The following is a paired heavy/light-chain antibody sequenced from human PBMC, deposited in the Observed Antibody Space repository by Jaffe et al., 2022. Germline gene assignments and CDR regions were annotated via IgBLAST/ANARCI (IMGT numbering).Light chain of an antibody. J-gene: IGLJ2*01. CDR1: NIGSKS. V-gene: IGLV3-21*02. CDR3: QVWDSSSDHPYVV. CDR2: DDS. Sequence: SYVLTQPPSVSVAPGQTARITCGGNNIGSKSVHWYQQKPGQAPVLVVYDDSDRPSGIPERFSGSNSGNTATLTISRVEAGDEADYYCQVWDSSSDHPYVVFGGGTKLTVL.
Heavy chain of an antibody. Sequence: QVTLRESGPALVKPTQTLTLTCTFSGFSLSTSGMCVSWVRQPPGKALEWLALIDWDDDKYYSTSLKTRLTISKDTSKNQVVLTMTNMDPVDTATYYCARIRPGTMIDRNWEHWYFDLWGRGTLVTVSS. V-gene: IGHV2-70*20. CDR3: ARIRPGTMIDRNWEHWYFDL. CDR2: IDWDDDK. D-gene: IGHD3-22*01. J-gene: IGHJ2*01. CDR1: GFSLSTSGMC.